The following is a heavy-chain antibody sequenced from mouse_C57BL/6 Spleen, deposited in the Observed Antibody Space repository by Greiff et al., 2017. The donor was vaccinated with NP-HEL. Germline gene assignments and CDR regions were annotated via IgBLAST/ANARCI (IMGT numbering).Heavy chain of an antibody. D-gene: IGHD1-1*01. CDR1: GFTFSDYG. Sequence: EVKLVESGGGLVKPGGSLKLSCAASGFTFSDYGMHWVRQAPEKGLEWVAYISSGSSTIYYADTVKGRFTISRDNAKNTQVLQMTSMRSEDTAMYYGARGPHYYGSRGDYFDYWGQGTTLTVSS. CDR2: ISSGSSTI. CDR3: ARGPHYYGSRGDYFDY. J-gene: IGHJ2*01. V-gene: IGHV5-17*01.